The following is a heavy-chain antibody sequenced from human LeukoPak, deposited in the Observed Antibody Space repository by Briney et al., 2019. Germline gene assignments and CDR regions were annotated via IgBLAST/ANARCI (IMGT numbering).Heavy chain of an antibody. Sequence: SQTLSLTCTVSGGSISSGGYYWSWIRQHPGKVLEWIGYIYYSGSTYYNPSLKSRVTISVDTSKNQFSLKLSSVTAADTAVYYCARDGGDSSGYPFDYWGQGTLVTVSS. V-gene: IGHV4-31*03. D-gene: IGHD3-22*01. CDR1: GGSISSGGYY. CDR2: IYYSGST. CDR3: ARDGGDSSGYPFDY. J-gene: IGHJ4*02.